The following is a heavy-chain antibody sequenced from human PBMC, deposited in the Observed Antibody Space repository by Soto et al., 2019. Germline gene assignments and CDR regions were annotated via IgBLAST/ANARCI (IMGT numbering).Heavy chain of an antibody. CDR3: ASSRGTMDL. CDR1: GFTFSSFS. J-gene: IGHJ6*02. Sequence: NPGGSLRLSCAASGFTFSSFSMNWVRQAPGKGLEWVSLISSTSTYIYYADSVKGRFTISRDNAKNSVYLQMNSLRVEDTAVYYCASSRGTMDLWGRGTTVTVSS. V-gene: IGHV3-21*01. CDR2: ISSTSTYI.